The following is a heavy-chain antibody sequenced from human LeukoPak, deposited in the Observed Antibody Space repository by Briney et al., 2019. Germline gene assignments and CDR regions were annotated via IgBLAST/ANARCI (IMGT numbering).Heavy chain of an antibody. J-gene: IGHJ4*02. D-gene: IGHD1-1*01. CDR2: IYPGDSDT. CDR3: AKQSIRPTGSAPFFEY. V-gene: IGHV5-51*01. CDR1: GYSFTSYW. Sequence: GESLKISCKGSGYSFTSYWIGWVRQMPGKGLEWMGTIYPGDSDTRYSPSFQGQVTMSADKSISTAYLQWSSLKASDTAMYYCAKQSIRPTGSAPFFEYWGQGTLVTVSS.